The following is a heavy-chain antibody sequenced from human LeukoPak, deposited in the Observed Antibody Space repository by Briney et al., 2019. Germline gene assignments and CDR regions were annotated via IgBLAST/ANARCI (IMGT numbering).Heavy chain of an antibody. Sequence: SETLSLTCAVYGGSFSGYYWSWIRQPPGKGLEWIGEINHSGSTNYNPSLKSRVTISVDTSKNQFSLKLSSVTAADTAVYYGPRFKVQWLTSNPYVDYWGQGTLVTVSS. CDR1: GGSFSGYY. J-gene: IGHJ4*02. V-gene: IGHV4-34*01. D-gene: IGHD6-19*01. CDR3: PRFKVQWLTSNPYVDY. CDR2: INHSGST.